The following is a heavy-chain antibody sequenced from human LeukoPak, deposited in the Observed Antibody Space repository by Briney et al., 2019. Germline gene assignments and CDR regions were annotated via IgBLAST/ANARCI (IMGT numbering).Heavy chain of an antibody. V-gene: IGHV1-2*02. CDR3: ATLPPPDYYYYMDV. CDR1: GYTFTGYY. Sequence: ASVKVSCKASGYTFTGYYMHWVRQAPGQGLEWMGWINPNSGGTNYAQKFQGRVTMTRDTSISTAYMELSSLRSEDTAVYYCATLPPPDYYYYMDVWGKGTTVTVSS. CDR2: INPNSGGT. D-gene: IGHD4-23*01. J-gene: IGHJ6*03.